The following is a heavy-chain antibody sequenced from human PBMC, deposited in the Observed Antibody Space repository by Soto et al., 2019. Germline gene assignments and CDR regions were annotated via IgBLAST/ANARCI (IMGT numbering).Heavy chain of an antibody. CDR1: GGTFSSYT. CDR3: ARGYCSGGSCSFDY. Sequence: QVQLVQSGAEVKKSGSSVKVSCKASGGTFSSYTISWVRQAPGQGLEWMGRIIPILGIANYAQKFQGRVTITADKSTSTAYMELSSLRSEDTAVYYCARGYCSGGSCSFDYWGQGTLVTVSS. CDR2: IIPILGIA. D-gene: IGHD2-15*01. V-gene: IGHV1-69*02. J-gene: IGHJ4*02.